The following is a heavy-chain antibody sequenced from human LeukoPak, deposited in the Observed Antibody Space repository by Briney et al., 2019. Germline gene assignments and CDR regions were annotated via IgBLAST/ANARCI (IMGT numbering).Heavy chain of an antibody. V-gene: IGHV4-34*01. D-gene: IGHD1-7*01. Sequence: SETLSLTCAVYGGSFSGYYWSWIRQPPGKGLEWIGEINHSGSTNYNPSLKSRVTISVDTSKNQFSLKLSSVTAADTAVYYCARGVGLELHYWGQGTLVTVSS. CDR2: INHSGST. CDR3: ARGVGLELHY. J-gene: IGHJ4*02. CDR1: GGSFSGYY.